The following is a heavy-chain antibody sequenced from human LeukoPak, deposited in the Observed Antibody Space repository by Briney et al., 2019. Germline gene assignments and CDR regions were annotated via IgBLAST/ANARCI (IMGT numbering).Heavy chain of an antibody. CDR2: ISYDGSNK. CDR3: AKDAFYYCSSTSCRNFDY. J-gene: IGHJ4*02. Sequence: GGSLRLSCAASGFTFSSYAMHWVRQAPGKGLEWVAVISYDGSNKYYADSVKGRFTISRDNSKNTLYLQMNSLRAEDTAVYYCAKDAFYYCSSTSCRNFDYWGQGTLVTVSS. V-gene: IGHV3-30-3*01. CDR1: GFTFSSYA. D-gene: IGHD2-2*01.